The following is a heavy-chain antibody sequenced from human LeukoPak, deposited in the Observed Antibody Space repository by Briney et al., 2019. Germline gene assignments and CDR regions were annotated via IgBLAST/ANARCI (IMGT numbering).Heavy chain of an antibody. V-gene: IGHV4-39*07. CDR3: ASAKGYSGWYKFDY. CDR2: INHSGST. CDR1: GGSISSSSYY. D-gene: IGHD6-19*01. J-gene: IGHJ4*02. Sequence: SETLSLTCTVSGGSISSSSYYWSWIRQPPGKGLEWIGEINHSGSTNYNPSLKSRVTISVDTSKNQFSLKLSSVTAADTAVYYCASAKGYSGWYKFDYWGQGTLVTVSS.